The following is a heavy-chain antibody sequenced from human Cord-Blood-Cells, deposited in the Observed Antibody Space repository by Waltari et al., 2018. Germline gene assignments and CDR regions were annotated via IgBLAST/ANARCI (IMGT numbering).Heavy chain of an antibody. CDR1: GYTFTGYY. V-gene: IGHV1-2*02. J-gene: IGHJ6*02. CDR2: VNPRSGGT. Sequence: QVQLVQSGAEVKKPGASVKVSCKASGYTFTGYYMHWVRQAPGQGLEWMRWVNPRSGGTNCAQKFQGRVTMTRDTSSSTAYMELSRLRSDDTAVYYCARIISGSYGGMDVWGQGTTVTVSS. CDR3: ARIISGSYGGMDV. D-gene: IGHD1-26*01.